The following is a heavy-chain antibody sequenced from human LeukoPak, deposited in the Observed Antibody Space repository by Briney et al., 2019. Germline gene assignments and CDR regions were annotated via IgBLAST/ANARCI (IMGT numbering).Heavy chain of an antibody. D-gene: IGHD3-3*01. CDR2: IKEDGSEE. CDR3: ARAPREWLLGYYFDY. CDR1: GFTFSNYW. J-gene: IGHJ4*02. Sequence: GGSLRLSCIASGFTFSNYWMSWVRQAPEKGLEWVANIKEDGSEEYYVGSVQGRFTISRDNAKNSLYLQMNSLRAEDTAVYYCARAPREWLLGYYFDYWGQGSLVTVSS. V-gene: IGHV3-7*01.